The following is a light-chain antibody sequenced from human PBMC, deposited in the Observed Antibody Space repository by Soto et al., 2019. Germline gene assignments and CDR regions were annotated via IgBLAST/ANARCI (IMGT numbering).Light chain of an antibody. Sequence: EIVLTQSPGTLSLSPGERATLSCRASQSVRNNYLAWYQQKPGQAPRLLIYSASSRATSIPDRFSGSVSGTDFTLTISRLEPEDFVVYYCQQYTGSPLTFGGGTKVEI. J-gene: IGKJ4*01. CDR1: QSVRNNY. CDR2: SAS. V-gene: IGKV3-20*01. CDR3: QQYTGSPLT.